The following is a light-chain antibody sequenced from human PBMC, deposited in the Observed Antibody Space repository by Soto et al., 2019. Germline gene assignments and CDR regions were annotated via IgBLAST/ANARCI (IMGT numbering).Light chain of an antibody. J-gene: IGKJ5*01. CDR1: QSIGSF. CDR3: QQLNSYPFT. Sequence: DIQMTQSPSSLSASVGDRVTITCRASQSIGSFLAWYQQTRGKAPKLXIYAASTLQSGVPSRFSGSGAGTDCTRPISSLQPEDVETYYCQQLNSYPFTFGQGTRLEIK. V-gene: IGKV1-9*01. CDR2: AAS.